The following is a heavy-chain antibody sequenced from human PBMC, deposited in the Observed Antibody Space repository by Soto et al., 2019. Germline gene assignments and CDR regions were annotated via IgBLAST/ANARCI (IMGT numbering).Heavy chain of an antibody. CDR1: GYDFTTYG. J-gene: IGHJ4*02. CDR2: ISAHNGNT. V-gene: IGHV1-18*01. D-gene: IGHD1-1*01. Sequence: QVHLVQSGAEVKKPGASVKVSCKGSGYDFTTYGITWVRQAPGQGLEWMAWISAHNGNTDYAQKLQGRVTVTRDTSRSTAETELRSLGSDATAMYSCARGRYGDYWGQGALVTVSS. CDR3: ARGRYGDY.